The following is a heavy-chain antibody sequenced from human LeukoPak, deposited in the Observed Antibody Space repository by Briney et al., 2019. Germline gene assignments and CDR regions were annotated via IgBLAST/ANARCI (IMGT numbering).Heavy chain of an antibody. J-gene: IGHJ4*02. CDR3: ARTGRAHYFDY. Sequence: ASVKVSCKASGYTFTNSAISWVRQAPGQGLEGMGWISAYNANTNYAQKLQGRVTMTTDTSTSTAYMELRSLRSDDTALYYCARTGRAHYFDYWGQGTLVTASS. CDR1: GYTFTNSA. D-gene: IGHD3-9*01. CDR2: ISAYNANT. V-gene: IGHV1-18*01.